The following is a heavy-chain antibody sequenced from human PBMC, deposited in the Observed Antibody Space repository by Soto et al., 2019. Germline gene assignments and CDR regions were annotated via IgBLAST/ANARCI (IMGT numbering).Heavy chain of an antibody. V-gene: IGHV3-49*03. J-gene: IGHJ4*02. Sequence: GGSLRLSCTASGFTLGDYAMSWFRQAPGKGLEWVGFIRSKAYGGTTEYAASVKGRFTISRDDSKSIAYLQMNSLKTEDTAVYYCTRDSYCGGDCYQDYWGQGTLVTVSS. CDR2: IRSKAYGGTT. CDR3: TRDSYCGGDCYQDY. CDR1: GFTLGDYA. D-gene: IGHD2-21*02.